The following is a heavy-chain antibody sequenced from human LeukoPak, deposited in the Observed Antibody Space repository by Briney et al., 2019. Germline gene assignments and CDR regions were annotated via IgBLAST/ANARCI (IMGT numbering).Heavy chain of an antibody. CDR1: GFTFSSYE. CDR2: ISSSGSTI. D-gene: IGHD1-26*01. CDR3: ARGSYRPDY. Sequence: GGSLRISCAASGFTFSSYEMNWVRQAPGKGLEWVSYISSSGSTIYYADSVKGRFTVSRDNAENSLYLQMNSLRAEDTAVYYCARGSYRPDYWGQGTLVTVSS. V-gene: IGHV3-48*03. J-gene: IGHJ4*02.